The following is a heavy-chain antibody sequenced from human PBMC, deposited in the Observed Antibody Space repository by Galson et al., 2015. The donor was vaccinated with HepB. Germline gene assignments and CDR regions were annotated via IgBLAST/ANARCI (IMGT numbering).Heavy chain of an antibody. D-gene: IGHD3-3*01. CDR2: IISSSSRT. J-gene: IGHJ4*02. CDR1: GFRFSSYV. CDR3: AKALGLANFDF. V-gene: IGHV3-23*01. Sequence: SLRLSCAASGFRFSSYVMGWVRQAPGKGLEWVSSIISSSSRTYYADSVEGRFTISRDNSKNTVYLQMNNLRADDTAVYYCAKALGLANFDFWGQGTLVTVSS.